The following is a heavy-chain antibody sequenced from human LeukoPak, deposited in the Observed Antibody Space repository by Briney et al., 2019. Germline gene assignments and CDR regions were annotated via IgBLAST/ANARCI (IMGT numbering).Heavy chain of an antibody. CDR1: GFTFNTFA. CDR2: ISSSGSTI. J-gene: IGHJ6*04. Sequence: GGSLRLSCAASGFTFNTFAMSWVRQAPGKGLEWVSYISSSGSTIYYADSVKGRFTISRDNAKNSLYLQMNSLRAEDTAVYYCAELGITMIGGVWGKGTTVTISS. V-gene: IGHV3-48*03. CDR3: AELGITMIGGV. D-gene: IGHD3-10*02.